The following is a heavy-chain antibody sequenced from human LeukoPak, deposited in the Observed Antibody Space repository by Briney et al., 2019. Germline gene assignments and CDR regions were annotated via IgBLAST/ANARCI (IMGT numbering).Heavy chain of an antibody. D-gene: IGHD3-22*01. Sequence: PGGSLGLSCAASGFTFEDYSMHWVRQAPGKGLEWVSGISWNSGNIGYADSVKGRFTISRDNAKNSLYLQMDSLRAEDTAFYYCGKASSGYYSAILHWGQGTLVTVSS. CDR1: GFTFEDYS. CDR2: ISWNSGNI. J-gene: IGHJ4*02. CDR3: GKASSGYYSAILH. V-gene: IGHV3-9*01.